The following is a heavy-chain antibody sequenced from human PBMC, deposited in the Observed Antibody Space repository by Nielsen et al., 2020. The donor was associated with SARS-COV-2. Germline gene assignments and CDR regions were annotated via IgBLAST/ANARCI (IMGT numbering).Heavy chain of an antibody. Sequence: GESLKISCAASGFTFSSYSMNWVRQAPGKGLEWISYISSSSRTTHYADSVKGRFTISRDNAKNSLYLQMNSLRVEDTAVYYCARGIEWTVTTLTYYYYYYMDVWGKGTTVTVSS. CDR2: ISSSSRTT. D-gene: IGHD4-17*01. CDR3: ARGIEWTVTTLTYYYYYYMDV. V-gene: IGHV3-48*01. J-gene: IGHJ6*03. CDR1: GFTFSSYS.